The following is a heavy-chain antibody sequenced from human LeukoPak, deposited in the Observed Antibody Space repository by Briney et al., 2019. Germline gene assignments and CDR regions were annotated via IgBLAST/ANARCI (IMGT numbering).Heavy chain of an antibody. J-gene: IGHJ4*02. V-gene: IGHV5-51*01. CDR1: GYSFTSYW. D-gene: IGHD5-18*01. Sequence: GESLKISCKGSGYSFTSYWIGWVRPMPGKGLEWMGIIYPGDSDTRYSPSFQGQVTISADKSISTAYLQWSSLKASDTAMYYCARRSNTAMATGDYWGQETLVTVSS. CDR2: IYPGDSDT. CDR3: ARRSNTAMATGDY.